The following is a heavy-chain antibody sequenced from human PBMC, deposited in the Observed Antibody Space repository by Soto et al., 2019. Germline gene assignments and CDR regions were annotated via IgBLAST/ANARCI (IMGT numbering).Heavy chain of an antibody. J-gene: IGHJ4*02. Sequence: QVQLVESGGGVVQPGRSLRLSCAASGFTFSSYGMHWVRQAPGKGLEWVAVIWYDGSNKYYADSVKGRFTISRDNSKITLYLQMNSLGAEDTAVYYCARCPLNWGTPGGFDYWGQGTLVTVSS. CDR3: ARCPLNWGTPGGFDY. V-gene: IGHV3-33*01. CDR2: IWYDGSNK. D-gene: IGHD7-27*01. CDR1: GFTFSSYG.